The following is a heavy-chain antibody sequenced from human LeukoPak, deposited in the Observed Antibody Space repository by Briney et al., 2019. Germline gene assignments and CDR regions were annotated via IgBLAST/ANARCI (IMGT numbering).Heavy chain of an antibody. CDR3: ARAGVPGWLLLLDAFDI. CDR1: GGSISSYY. CDR2: IYYSGST. D-gene: IGHD3-22*01. Sequence: SETLSLTCTVSGGSISSYYWSWIRQPPGKGLEGMGYIYYSGSTNYNPSLKSRVTISEDTSKNQFSLKLSSVTAADTAVYYCARAGVPGWLLLLDAFDIWGQGTMVTVSS. V-gene: IGHV4-59*01. J-gene: IGHJ3*02.